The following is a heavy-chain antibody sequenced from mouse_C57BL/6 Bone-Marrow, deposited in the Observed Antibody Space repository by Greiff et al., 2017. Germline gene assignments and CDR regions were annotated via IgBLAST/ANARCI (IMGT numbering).Heavy chain of an antibody. CDR3: ARKDGGDYFDY. Sequence: VQLQQSGPELVKPGASVKISCKASGYTFTDYYMNWVKQSHGKSLEWIGDINPNTGGPSYHQKFKGKATLTVDKSSSTAYMELRSLASEDSAVYYCARKDGGDYFDYWGQGTTLTGSS. CDR2: INPNTGGP. D-gene: IGHD2-3*01. V-gene: IGHV1-26*01. J-gene: IGHJ2*01. CDR1: GYTFTDYY.